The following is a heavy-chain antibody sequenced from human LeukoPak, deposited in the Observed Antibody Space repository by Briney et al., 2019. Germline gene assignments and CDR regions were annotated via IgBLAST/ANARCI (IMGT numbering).Heavy chain of an antibody. CDR3: AKDRVPDSGYDIDY. CDR1: GFTFSTYS. D-gene: IGHD5-12*01. CDR2: IYPNGGTT. Sequence: PGGSLRLSCVASGFTFSTYSMNWVRQAPGKGLDWVSVIYPNGGTTKYADSVTGRFTISRGNSKNTLYLQMHNLRPEDTAVYFCAKDRVPDSGYDIDYWGQGTLVTVSS. V-gene: IGHV3-23*03. J-gene: IGHJ4*02.